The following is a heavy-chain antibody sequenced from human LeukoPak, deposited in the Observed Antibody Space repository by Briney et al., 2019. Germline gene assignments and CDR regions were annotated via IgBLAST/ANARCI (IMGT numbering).Heavy chain of an antibody. Sequence: GGSLRLSCAASGFTFSNYAMNWVRQAPGKGLEWVSAISGSGGSAYYADSVKGRFTISRDNSKNTLYLQMNSLRVEDTAVYYCAKFYDILTGYIDYWGQGTLVTVSS. V-gene: IGHV3-23*01. CDR3: AKFYDILTGYIDY. D-gene: IGHD3-9*01. J-gene: IGHJ4*02. CDR1: GFTFSNYA. CDR2: ISGSGGSA.